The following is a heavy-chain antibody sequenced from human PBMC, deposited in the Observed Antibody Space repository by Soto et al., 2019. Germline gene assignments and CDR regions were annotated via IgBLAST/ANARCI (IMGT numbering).Heavy chain of an antibody. D-gene: IGHD3-10*01. V-gene: IGHV1-69*01. CDR3: ARVTSMVRGVIDNWFDP. CDR1: GGTFSSYA. Sequence: QVPLVQSGAEVKKPGSSVTVSCKASGGTFSSYAIHWVRQAPGQGLEWMGGIMPMYGPAKYAQRFQGRATITADESTTTVYMELTSLTSQDTAVYYCARVTSMVRGVIDNWFDPWGHGTLVTVSS. CDR2: IMPMYGPA. J-gene: IGHJ5*02.